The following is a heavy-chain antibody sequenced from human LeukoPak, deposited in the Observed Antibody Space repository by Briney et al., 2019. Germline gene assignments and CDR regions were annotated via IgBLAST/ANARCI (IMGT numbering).Heavy chain of an antibody. V-gene: IGHV3-23*01. CDR1: GFTFSSYA. D-gene: IGHD5-18*01. Sequence: GGSLRLSCAASGFTFSSYAMSWVRQAPGKGLEWVSTISVSGDTTYYADSVKGRFTISRDNSNNTLYLQMSSLRAEDTAVYYCATKTAFDYWGQGTLVTVSS. CDR2: ISVSGDTT. CDR3: ATKTAFDY. J-gene: IGHJ4*02.